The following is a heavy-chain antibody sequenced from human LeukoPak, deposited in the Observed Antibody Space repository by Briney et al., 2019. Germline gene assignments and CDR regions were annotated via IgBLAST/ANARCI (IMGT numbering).Heavy chain of an antibody. Sequence: ASVKVSCKASGGSFSSYAISWVRQAPGQWLEWMGGIIPIFGTANYAQKFQGRVTITADESTSTAYMELSSLRSEDTAVYYCARSGLWGYYFDYWGQGTLVTVSS. CDR2: IIPIFGTA. D-gene: IGHD2-8*02. CDR3: ARSGLWGYYFDY. CDR1: GGSFSSYA. J-gene: IGHJ4*02. V-gene: IGHV1-69*13.